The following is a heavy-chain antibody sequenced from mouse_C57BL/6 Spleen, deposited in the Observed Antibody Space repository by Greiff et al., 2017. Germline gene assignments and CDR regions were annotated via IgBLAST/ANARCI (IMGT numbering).Heavy chain of an antibody. CDR3: ARVYYSNYWYFDV. J-gene: IGHJ1*03. CDR2: IHPNSGST. CDR1: GYTFTSYW. Sequence: QVQLQQPGAELVKPGASVKLSCKASGYTFTSYWMHWVKQRPGQGLEWIGMIHPNSGSTNYNEKFKSKATLTVAKSSSTAYMQLSSLTSEDSAVYYCARVYYSNYWYFDVWGTGTTVTVSS. V-gene: IGHV1-64*01. D-gene: IGHD2-5*01.